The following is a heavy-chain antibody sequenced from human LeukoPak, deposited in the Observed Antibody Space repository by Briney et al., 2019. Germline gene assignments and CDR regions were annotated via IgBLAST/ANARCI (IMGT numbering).Heavy chain of an antibody. J-gene: IGHJ4*02. D-gene: IGHD2/OR15-2a*01. Sequence: GGSLRLSCVVSGFTFSNYAMGWVRQAPGQGLDWVSALSDSGVTAYYADSVKGRLTISRDNSKNTLYLQMNSLRAEDTAVYYCAREGPRGNSQFDYWGQGTLVTVSS. V-gene: IGHV3-23*01. CDR3: AREGPRGNSQFDY. CDR1: GFTFSNYA. CDR2: LSDSGVTA.